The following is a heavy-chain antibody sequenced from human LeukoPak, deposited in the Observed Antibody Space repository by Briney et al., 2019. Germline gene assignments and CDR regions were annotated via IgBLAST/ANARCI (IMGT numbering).Heavy chain of an antibody. CDR3: ARGSSGEDYFDY. CDR1: GFTFNDYW. J-gene: IGHJ4*02. Sequence: GGSLRLSCAASGFTFNDYWMTWVRQAPGKGLEWVAHIKQDGSERYYGDSVKGRFTISRDNAKNSLYLQMNSLRAEDTAVYYCARGSSGEDYFDYWGQGTLVTVSS. CDR2: IKQDGSER. V-gene: IGHV3-7*01. D-gene: IGHD1-26*01.